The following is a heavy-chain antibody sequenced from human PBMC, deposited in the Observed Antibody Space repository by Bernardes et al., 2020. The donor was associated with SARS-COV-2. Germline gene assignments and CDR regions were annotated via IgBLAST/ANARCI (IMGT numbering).Heavy chain of an antibody. D-gene: IGHD2-2*03. Sequence: SETLSLTCTVSGGSISSSSYYWGWIRQPPGKGLEWIGSIYYSGSTYYNPSLKSRVTISVDTSKNQFSLKLSSVTAADTAVYYCARDGYCSSTSCRRGGLWFDPWGQGTLVTVSS. CDR2: IYYSGST. V-gene: IGHV4-39*07. CDR1: GGSISSSSYY. J-gene: IGHJ5*02. CDR3: ARDGYCSSTSCRRGGLWFDP.